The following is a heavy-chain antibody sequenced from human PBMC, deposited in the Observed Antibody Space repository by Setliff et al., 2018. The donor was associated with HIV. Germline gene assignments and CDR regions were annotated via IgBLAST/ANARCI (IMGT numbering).Heavy chain of an antibody. CDR3: ARGPLYGYDRGYFDY. J-gene: IGHJ4*02. CDR1: GYTFTSYA. Sequence: ASVKVSCKASGYTFTSYAMNWVRQAPGQGLEWMGWINTNTGNPTYAQGRVTMTRDMSTSTVYMELSSLRSEDTALYYCARGPLYGYDRGYFDYWGQGTLVTVSS. D-gene: IGHD5-12*01. CDR2: INTNTGNP. V-gene: IGHV1-8*02.